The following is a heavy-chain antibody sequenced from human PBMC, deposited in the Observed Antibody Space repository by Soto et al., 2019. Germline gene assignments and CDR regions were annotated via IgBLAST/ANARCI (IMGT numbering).Heavy chain of an antibody. Sequence: QVQLVESGGGVVQPGRSLRLSCAASGFTFSSYGMHWVRQAPGKGLEWVAVISYDGSNKYYADSVKGRFTISRDNSKNTLYLQMNSLRAGETAVYYCAKGNYCSGGSCYSRGGYYFDYWGQGTLVTVSS. CDR1: GFTFSSYG. CDR3: AKGNYCSGGSCYSRGGYYFDY. CDR2: ISYDGSNK. D-gene: IGHD2-15*01. V-gene: IGHV3-30*18. J-gene: IGHJ4*02.